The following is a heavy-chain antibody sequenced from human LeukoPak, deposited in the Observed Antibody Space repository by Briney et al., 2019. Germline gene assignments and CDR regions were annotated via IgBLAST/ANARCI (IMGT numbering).Heavy chain of an antibody. CDR3: ARDRTSYDSSGYYYVRGWFDP. D-gene: IGHD3-22*01. J-gene: IGHJ5*02. CDR2: INPSGGST. Sequence: ASVKVSCKASGYTFTSYYMHWVRQAPGQGLEWMGIINPSGGSTSYAQKFQGRVTMTRDMSTSTVYMELSSLRSEDTAVYYCARDRTSYDSSGYYYVRGWFDPWGQGILVTVSS. CDR1: GYTFTSYY. V-gene: IGHV1-46*01.